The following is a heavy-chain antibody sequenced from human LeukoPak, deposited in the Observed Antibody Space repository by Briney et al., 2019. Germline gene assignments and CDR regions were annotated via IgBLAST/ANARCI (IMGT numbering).Heavy chain of an antibody. Sequence: GASVKVSCKASGGTFSTFSITWVRQAPGQGLEWMGGIIPVFGTANYAQQFQGRVTVATDESTSTAYLELSSLRSEDTAIYYCARDLTAAGSYWYFDLWGRGTLVTVSS. CDR3: ARDLTAAGSYWYFDL. CDR2: IIPVFGTA. CDR1: GGTFSTFS. J-gene: IGHJ2*01. D-gene: IGHD2-2*01. V-gene: IGHV1-69*05.